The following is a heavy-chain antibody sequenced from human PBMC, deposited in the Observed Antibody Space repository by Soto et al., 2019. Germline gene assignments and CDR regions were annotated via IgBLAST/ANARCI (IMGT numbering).Heavy chain of an antibody. CDR1: GGSISSGGYY. CDR3: ARSDIVVVVAASRPGRFDP. V-gene: IGHV4-31*03. CDR2: IYYSGST. Sequence: LSLTCTVSGGSISSGGYYWSWIRQHPGKGLEWIGYIYYSGSTYYNPSLKSRVTISVDTSKNQFSLKLSSVTAADTAVYYCARSDIVVVVAASRPGRFDPWGQGTLVTVSS. J-gene: IGHJ5*02. D-gene: IGHD2-15*01.